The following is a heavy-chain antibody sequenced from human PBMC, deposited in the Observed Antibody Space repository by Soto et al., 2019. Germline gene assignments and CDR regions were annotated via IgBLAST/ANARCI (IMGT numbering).Heavy chain of an antibody. J-gene: IGHJ4*02. D-gene: IGHD6-19*01. Sequence: GGSLRLSCAASGFTFSSYGMHWVRQAPGKGLEWVAVISYDGSNKYYADSVKGRFTISRDNSKNTLYLQMNSLRAEDTAVYYCAKDPAHINSSGYYWGQGTLVTVSS. CDR3: AKDPAHINSSGYY. CDR1: GFTFSSYG. CDR2: ISYDGSNK. V-gene: IGHV3-30*18.